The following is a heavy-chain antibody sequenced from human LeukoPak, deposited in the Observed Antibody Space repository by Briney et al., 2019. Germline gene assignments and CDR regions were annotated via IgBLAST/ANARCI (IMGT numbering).Heavy chain of an antibody. D-gene: IGHD2-15*01. J-gene: IGHJ4*02. CDR1: GFPFSNYA. CDR2: ISFDGAKI. Sequence: PGRSLRLSCTASGFPFSNYAMNWVRQTPGKGLEWVALISFDGAKIYYADSVKGRFTISRDNSKNTLFLQMNSLKVEDTAVYYCARDPAKGAATYFDYWGQGTLVTVSS. V-gene: IGHV3-30*04. CDR3: ARDPAKGAATYFDY.